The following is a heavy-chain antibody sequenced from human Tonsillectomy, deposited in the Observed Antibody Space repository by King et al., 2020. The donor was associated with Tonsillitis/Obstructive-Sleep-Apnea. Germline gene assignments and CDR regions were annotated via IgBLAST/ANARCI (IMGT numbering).Heavy chain of an antibody. V-gene: IGHV3-23*04. CDR1: GFTFSSYA. Sequence: QLVQSGGGLVQPGGSLRLSCAASGFTFSSYAMSWVRQAPGKGLEWVSAISGSGGSIYYADSVKGRFTISRDNSKNTLYLQMNSLRAEDTAIYYCAKVADSYYYDSSGYSTEGGFDYWGQGTLVTVSS. J-gene: IGHJ4*02. CDR2: ISGSGGSI. D-gene: IGHD3-22*01. CDR3: AKVADSYYYDSSGYSTEGGFDY.